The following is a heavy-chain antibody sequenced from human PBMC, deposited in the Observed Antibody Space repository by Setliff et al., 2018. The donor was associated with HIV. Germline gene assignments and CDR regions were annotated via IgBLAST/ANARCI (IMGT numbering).Heavy chain of an antibody. CDR3: ARYGSGWPLWYFDL. CDR1: GGTFSRYP. CDR2: ISAYNGNT. D-gene: IGHD6-19*01. V-gene: IGHV1-18*04. J-gene: IGHJ2*01. Sequence: ASVKVSCKASGGTFSRYPISWVRQAPGQGLEWMGWISAYNGNTNYAQKLQGRVTMTTDTSTSTAYMELRSLRSDDTAVYYCARYGSGWPLWYFDLWGRGTLVTVSS.